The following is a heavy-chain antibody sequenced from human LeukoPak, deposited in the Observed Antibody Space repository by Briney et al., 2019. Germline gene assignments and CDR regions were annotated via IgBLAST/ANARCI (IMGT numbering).Heavy chain of an antibody. CDR1: GFTFSSYA. D-gene: IGHD4-17*01. V-gene: IGHV3-30*04. CDR2: ISYDGSHK. J-gene: IGHJ5*02. Sequence: GGSLRLSCAASGFTFSSYAMHWVRQAPGKGLEWVAVISYDGSHKYYADSVKGRFSISRDNSKNTLCLQMNSLRADDTAVYYCAKGARGDTVTSIVGLNWFDPWGQGTLVTVSS. CDR3: AKGARGDTVTSIVGLNWFDP.